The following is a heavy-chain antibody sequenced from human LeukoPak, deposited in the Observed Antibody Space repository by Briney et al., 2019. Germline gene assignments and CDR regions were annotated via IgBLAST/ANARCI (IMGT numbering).Heavy chain of an antibody. V-gene: IGHV4-39*07. CDR1: GGSISSSSHY. CDR2: IYYGGNT. CDR3: ARLGLRLGDLSIPFDY. D-gene: IGHD3-16*02. J-gene: IGHJ4*02. Sequence: PSETLSLTCTVSGGSISSSSHYWGRIRQPPGKGLEYIGSIYYGGNTFYNLSLRSRLTISVDTSKNQFSLKLSSVTAADTAVYYCARLGLRLGDLSIPFDYWGQGTLVTVSS.